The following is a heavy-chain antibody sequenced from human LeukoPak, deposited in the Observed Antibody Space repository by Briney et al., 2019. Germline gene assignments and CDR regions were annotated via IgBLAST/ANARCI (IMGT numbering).Heavy chain of an antibody. CDR2: IIPIFGTA. Sequence: ASVKVSCKASGGTFRSYASSWVRPAPGQGLEWMGGIIPIFGTANYAQKFQGRVTITTDESTSTAYMELSSLRSEDTAVYYCASDGASVGLVGATLLFDYWGQGTLVTVSS. V-gene: IGHV1-69*05. CDR3: ASDGASVGLVGATLLFDY. D-gene: IGHD1-26*01. CDR1: GGTFRSYA. J-gene: IGHJ4*02.